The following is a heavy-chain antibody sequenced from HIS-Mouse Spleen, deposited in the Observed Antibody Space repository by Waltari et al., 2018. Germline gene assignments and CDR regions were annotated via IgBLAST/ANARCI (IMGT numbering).Heavy chain of an antibody. CDR2: IYYSGGT. J-gene: IGHJ2*01. CDR1: GGSISSSSYY. Sequence: QLQLQESGPGLVKPSETLSLTCTVSGGSISSSSYYWGWIRQPPGKGLEWIGSIYYSGGTSYNPSLNSRVTISVDTSKNQFSLKLISVTAADTAVYYCAREIPYSSSWYDWYFDLLGRGTLVTVSS. CDR3: AREIPYSSSWYDWYFDL. D-gene: IGHD6-13*01. V-gene: IGHV4-39*07.